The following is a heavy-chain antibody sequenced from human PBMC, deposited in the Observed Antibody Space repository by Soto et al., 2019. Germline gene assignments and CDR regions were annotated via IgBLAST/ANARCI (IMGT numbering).Heavy chain of an antibody. Sequence: GGSLRLSCAASGFTFSDYYMSWIRQAPGKGLEWVSYISSSGSTIYYADSVKGRFTISRDNAKNSLYLQMNSLRAEDTAVYYCAREPATVTTLGDAFDIWGQGTMVTVSS. CDR3: AREPATVTTLGDAFDI. V-gene: IGHV3-11*01. CDR1: GFTFSDYY. CDR2: ISSSGSTI. J-gene: IGHJ3*02. D-gene: IGHD4-17*01.